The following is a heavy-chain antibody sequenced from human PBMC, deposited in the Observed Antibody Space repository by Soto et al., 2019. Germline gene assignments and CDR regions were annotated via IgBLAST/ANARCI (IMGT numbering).Heavy chain of an antibody. J-gene: IGHJ4*02. Sequence: GGSLRLSCAASGFTFSSYWMGWVRQAPGKGLEWVANIKQDGREKYYVNSVKGRITISRDNAKSSLYLQMNSLRAEDTAVYYCTRDQLGESDYWGQGTLVTVSS. CDR3: TRDQLGESDY. CDR1: GFTFSSYW. V-gene: IGHV3-7*01. CDR2: IKQDGREK. D-gene: IGHD3-10*01.